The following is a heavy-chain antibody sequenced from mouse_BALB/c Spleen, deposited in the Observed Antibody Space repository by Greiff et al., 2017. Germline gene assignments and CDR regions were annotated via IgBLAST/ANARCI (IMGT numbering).Heavy chain of an antibody. CDR2: IWGDGST. Sequence: QVQLKESGPGLVAPSQSLSITCTVSGFSLTGYGVNWVRQPPGKGLEWLGMIWGDGSTDYNSALKSRLSISKDNSKSQVFLKMNSLQTDDTARYYCAKNYYGSSYAWFAYWGQGTLVTVSA. J-gene: IGHJ3*01. CDR1: GFSLTGYG. V-gene: IGHV2-6-7*01. D-gene: IGHD1-1*01. CDR3: AKNYYGSSYAWFAY.